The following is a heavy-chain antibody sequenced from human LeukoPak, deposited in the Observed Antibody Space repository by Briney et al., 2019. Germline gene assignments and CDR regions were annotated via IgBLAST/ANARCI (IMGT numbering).Heavy chain of an antibody. Sequence: PGGSLRLSCAASGFTFDDYTMHWVRQAPGKGLEWVSLISWDGGSTYYADSVRGRFTISRDNSKNSLYLQMNSLRTEDTALYYCAKDKGPNYYDSSGFDYWGQGTLVTVSS. D-gene: IGHD3-22*01. CDR3: AKDKGPNYYDSSGFDY. CDR2: ISWDGGST. J-gene: IGHJ4*02. V-gene: IGHV3-43*01. CDR1: GFTFDDYT.